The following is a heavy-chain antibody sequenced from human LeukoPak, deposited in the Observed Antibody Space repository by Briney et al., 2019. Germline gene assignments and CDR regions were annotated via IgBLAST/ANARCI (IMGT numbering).Heavy chain of an antibody. CDR3: AKEFKDIVVVVAASPPYGMDV. Sequence: GGSLRLSCAASGFTFSSYGMHWVRHAPGKGLERVAFIRYDGSNKYYADSVKGRFTISRDNSKNTLYLQMNSLRAEGTAVYYCAKEFKDIVVVVAASPPYGMDVWGQGTTVTVSS. D-gene: IGHD2-15*01. CDR1: GFTFSSYG. V-gene: IGHV3-30*02. CDR2: IRYDGSNK. J-gene: IGHJ6*02.